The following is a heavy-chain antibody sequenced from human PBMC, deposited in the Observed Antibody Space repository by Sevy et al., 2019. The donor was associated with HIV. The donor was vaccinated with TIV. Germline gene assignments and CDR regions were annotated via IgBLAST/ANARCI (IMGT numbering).Heavy chain of an antibody. CDR2: ILYDGSNK. D-gene: IGHD3-16*01. J-gene: IGHJ6*02. CDR3: ARDGLGGFAQTLDV. Sequence: GGSLRLSCAASGFSFSSYAMLWVRQAPGKGLDWVALILYDGSNKYYADSVKGRFTISRDNAKNTLYLQMNSLRPEDTAVYYCARDGLGGFAQTLDVWGQGTTVTVSS. V-gene: IGHV3-30*04. CDR1: GFSFSSYA.